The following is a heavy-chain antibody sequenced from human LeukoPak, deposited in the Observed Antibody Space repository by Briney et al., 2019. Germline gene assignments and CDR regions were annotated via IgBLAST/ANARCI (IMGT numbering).Heavy chain of an antibody. Sequence: PSETLSLTCTVSGGSTNTYCWSWIRQPAEKGLEWIGRIYPSGSTYYNPSLKSRVTISIDKSKNQFSLRLTSVTAADTAVYYRARDRSGYSEYYFDYWGQGSLVTVSS. D-gene: IGHD5-12*01. CDR2: IYPSGST. J-gene: IGHJ4*02. CDR3: ARDRSGYSEYYFDY. CDR1: GGSTNTYC. V-gene: IGHV4-4*07.